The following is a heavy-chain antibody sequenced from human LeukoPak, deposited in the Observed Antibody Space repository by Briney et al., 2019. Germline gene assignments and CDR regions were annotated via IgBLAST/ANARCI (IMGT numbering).Heavy chain of an antibody. D-gene: IGHD1-26*01. V-gene: IGHV1-69*04. CDR1: GGTFSSYA. J-gene: IGHJ4*02. CDR3: ASINGSLDY. CDR2: IIPIFGIA. Sequence: KVSCKASGGTFSSYAISWVRQAPGQGLEWMGRIIPIFGIANYAQKFQGRVTITADKSTNTAYMELSSLRSEDTAVYYCASINGSLDYWGQGTLVTVSS.